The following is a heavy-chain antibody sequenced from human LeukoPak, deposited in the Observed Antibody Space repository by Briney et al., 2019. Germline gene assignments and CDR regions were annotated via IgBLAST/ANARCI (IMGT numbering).Heavy chain of an antibody. CDR2: IIPIFGTA. V-gene: IGHV1-69*06. CDR3: ARVGTYYYGSGSYSGWFDP. D-gene: IGHD3-10*01. Sequence: SVKASCKASGGTLSSYAISWVRQAPGRGLEWMGGIIPIFGTANYAQKFQGRVTITADKSTSTAYMELSSLRSEDTAVYYCARVGTYYYGSGSYSGWFDPWGQGTLVTVSS. CDR1: GGTLSSYA. J-gene: IGHJ5*02.